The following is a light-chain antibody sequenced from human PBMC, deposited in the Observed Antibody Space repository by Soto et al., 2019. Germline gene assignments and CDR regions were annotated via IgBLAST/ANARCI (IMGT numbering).Light chain of an antibody. CDR3: QQYGSVPLT. CDR1: QSVSTSY. CDR2: GAS. V-gene: IGKV3-20*01. J-gene: IGKJ4*01. Sequence: EIVLTQSPGTLSLSPGQRATLSCRASQSVSTSYLDWYQQKPGQAPRLLIYGASSRATGIQDRFSGRGSGADFTLTISRLEPEDFSVYYCQQYGSVPLTFGGGTKVEIK.